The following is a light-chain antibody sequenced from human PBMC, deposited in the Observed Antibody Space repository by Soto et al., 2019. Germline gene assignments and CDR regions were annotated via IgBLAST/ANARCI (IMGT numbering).Light chain of an antibody. V-gene: IGLV2-11*01. CDR2: DVS. CDR1: SSDVGGYNY. Sequence: QSALTQPRSVSGSPGQSVTISCTGSSSDVGGYNYVSWYQYHPGKAPKLMIYDVSKRPSGVPDRFSGSKSGNTASLTISGLQAEDEADYYCCSYAGSSYVFGTGTKVTVL. CDR3: CSYAGSSYV. J-gene: IGLJ1*01.